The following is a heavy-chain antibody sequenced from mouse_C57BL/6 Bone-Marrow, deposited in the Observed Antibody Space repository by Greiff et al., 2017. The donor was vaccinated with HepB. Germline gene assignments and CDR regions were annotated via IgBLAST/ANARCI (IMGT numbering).Heavy chain of an antibody. D-gene: IGHD1-1*01. Sequence: EVQGVESGGDLVKPGGSLKLSCAASGFTFSSYGMSWVRQTPDKRLEWVATISSGGSYTYYPDSVKGRFTISRDNAKNTLYLQMSSLKSEDTAMYYCARHPLTTVVATPGFAYWGQGTLVTVSA. CDR3: ARHPLTTVVATPGFAY. J-gene: IGHJ3*01. CDR1: GFTFSSYG. V-gene: IGHV5-6*01. CDR2: ISSGGSYT.